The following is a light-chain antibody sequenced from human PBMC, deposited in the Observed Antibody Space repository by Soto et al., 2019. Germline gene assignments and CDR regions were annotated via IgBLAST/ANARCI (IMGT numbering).Light chain of an antibody. CDR2: AAS. CDR3: QHSYSTPPAYT. Sequence: DIQMTQSPSSLSASVGDRVTITCRASQGINSYLNWYQQKPGKAPKLLIYAASSLQCGVPSRFSGSASGTDFTLTISSLQPEDFATYYCQHSYSTPPAYTFGQGTKLEIK. J-gene: IGKJ2*01. V-gene: IGKV1-39*01. CDR1: QGINSY.